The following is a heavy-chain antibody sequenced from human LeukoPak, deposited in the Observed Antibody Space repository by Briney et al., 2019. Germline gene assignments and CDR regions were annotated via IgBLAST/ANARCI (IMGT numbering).Heavy chain of an antibody. CDR3: AKDQYGEAFDI. V-gene: IGHV3-23*01. D-gene: IGHD4-17*01. CDR1: GFTFRSYA. J-gene: IGHJ3*02. Sequence: GGSLRLSCAASGFTFRSYAMNWVRQAPGKGLEWVSAISGSGSATYYADTVKGRFTISRDNSKNTLYLQMNSLRAEDTAVYYCAKDQYGEAFDIWGPGTMVTVSS. CDR2: ISGSGSAT.